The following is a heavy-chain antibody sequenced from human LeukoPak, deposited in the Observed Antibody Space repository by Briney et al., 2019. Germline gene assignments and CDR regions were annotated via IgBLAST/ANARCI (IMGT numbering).Heavy chain of an antibody. Sequence: SQTLSLTCAISGDSVSSNSAAWDWIRQSPSRGLEWLGRTYYRSKWYNDYAVSVKSRITINPDTSKNQFSLQLNSVTPEDTAVYYCARVARTIFGVGMDVWGKGTTVTVSS. D-gene: IGHD3-3*01. CDR2: TYYRSKWYN. CDR3: ARVARTIFGVGMDV. CDR1: GDSVSSNSAA. V-gene: IGHV6-1*01. J-gene: IGHJ6*04.